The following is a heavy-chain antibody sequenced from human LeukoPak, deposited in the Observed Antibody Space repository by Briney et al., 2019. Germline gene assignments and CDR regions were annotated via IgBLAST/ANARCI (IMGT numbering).Heavy chain of an antibody. J-gene: IGHJ4*02. Sequence: SGGSLRLSCAASGLTVSSNYMSWVRQAPGKGLEWVSLIYRGGTTYYADSVKGRFTIYRDNSKNTLYLQMNSLRAGDTAIYYCARGLSGGNFDYWGQGTLVTVSS. D-gene: IGHD3-3*01. CDR3: ARGLSGGNFDY. CDR2: IYRGGTT. CDR1: GLTVSSNY. V-gene: IGHV3-53*01.